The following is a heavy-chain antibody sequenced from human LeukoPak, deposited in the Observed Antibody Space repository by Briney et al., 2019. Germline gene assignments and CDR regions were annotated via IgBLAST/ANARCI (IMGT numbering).Heavy chain of an antibody. CDR3: ASKLTMVRGVSRYMDV. J-gene: IGHJ6*03. Sequence: PSETLSLTCTVSGGSLSSSSYYWGWVRHPPGKGREWSGSIYYSGSTYYNPSLKSRVTISVDTSKNHFSLKLRSVTAADTAVYYCASKLTMVRGVSRYMDVWGNGDTVTVS. V-gene: IGHV4-39*02. CDR2: IYYSGST. CDR1: GGSLSSSSYY. D-gene: IGHD3-10*01.